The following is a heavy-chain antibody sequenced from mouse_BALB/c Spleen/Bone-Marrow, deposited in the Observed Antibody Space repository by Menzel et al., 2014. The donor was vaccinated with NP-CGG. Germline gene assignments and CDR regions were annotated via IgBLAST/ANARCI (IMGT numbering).Heavy chain of an antibody. V-gene: IGHV1-7*01. D-gene: IGHD2-14*01. J-gene: IGHJ2*01. CDR1: GYTFTSYW. CDR3: ALYYRYDYFDY. CDR2: INPSTTYS. Sequence: VKLMESGAELAKPGASVKMSCKASGYTFTSYWMHWVKQRPGQGLEWIVYINPSTTYSAYNQKFKDKATLTADKSSSTAYMQLSSLTSEDSAVYYCALYYRYDYFDYWGQGTTLTVSS.